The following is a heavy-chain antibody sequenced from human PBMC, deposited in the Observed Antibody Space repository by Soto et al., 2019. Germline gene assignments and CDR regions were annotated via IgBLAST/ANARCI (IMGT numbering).Heavy chain of an antibody. CDR2: IYYSGST. V-gene: IGHV4-59*01. D-gene: IGHD3-9*01. J-gene: IGHJ4*02. CDR3: ARSGGDILTGYYWRYFGY. CDR1: GGSISSYY. Sequence: SETLSLTCTVSGGSISSYYWSWIRQPPGKGLEWIGYIYYSGSTNYNPSLKSRVTISVDTSKNQFSLKLSSVTAADTAVYYCARSGGDILTGYYWRYFGYWGQGTLVTVSS.